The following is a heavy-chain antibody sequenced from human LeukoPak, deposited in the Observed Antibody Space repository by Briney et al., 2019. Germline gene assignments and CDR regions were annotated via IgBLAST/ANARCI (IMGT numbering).Heavy chain of an antibody. D-gene: IGHD3-10*01. J-gene: IGHJ3*01. Sequence: SVKVSCKASGGTFSSYAISWVRQAPGQGLEWMGGIIPIFGTANYAQKFQGRVTITADKSTSTAYMELSSLRSEDTAVYYCARRFPGADAFDFWGQGTMVTVSS. CDR1: GGTFSSYA. CDR3: ARRFPGADAFDF. CDR2: IIPIFGTA. V-gene: IGHV1-69*06.